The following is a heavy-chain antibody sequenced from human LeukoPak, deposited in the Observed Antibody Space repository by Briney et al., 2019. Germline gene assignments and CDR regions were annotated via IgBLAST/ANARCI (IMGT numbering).Heavy chain of an antibody. J-gene: IGHJ4*02. V-gene: IGHV3-66*01. Sequence: GSLRLSCAASGFTFSSYWMSWVRQAPGKGLEWVSVIYSGGSTYYADSVKGRFTISRDNSKNTLYLQMNSLRAEDTAVYYCASVSTAAGLAVDYWGQGTLVTVSS. CDR3: ASVSTAAGLAVDY. CDR1: GFTFSSYW. D-gene: IGHD6-13*01. CDR2: IYSGGST.